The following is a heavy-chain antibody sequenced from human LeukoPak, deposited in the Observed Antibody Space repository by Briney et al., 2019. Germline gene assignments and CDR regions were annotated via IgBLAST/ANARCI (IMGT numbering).Heavy chain of an antibody. V-gene: IGHV4-31*03. J-gene: IGHJ4*02. CDR2: IYYSGST. Sequence: PSQTLSLTCTVSGVYISSGGYYWSWIRQHPGKGLEWIGNIYYSGSTYYNPSLKSRVSISVDTSKNQFSLKLSSVTAADTAVYYCTREVAAAGYPFYFDYWGQGTLVTVSS. CDR1: GVYISSGGYY. CDR3: TREVAAAGYPFYFDY. D-gene: IGHD6-13*01.